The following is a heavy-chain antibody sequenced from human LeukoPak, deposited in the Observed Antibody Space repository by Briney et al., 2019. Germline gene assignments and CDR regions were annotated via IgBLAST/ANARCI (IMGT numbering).Heavy chain of an antibody. V-gene: IGHV3-53*01. Sequence: GGSLRLSCAASGFTVSSNYMSWVRQAPGKGLEWVSVIYSAGSTNYADSVKGRFIISRDNSKNTLYLQMNSLRAEDTAVYYCATYSSSSDYFDYWAREPWSPSPQ. J-gene: IGHJ4*02. D-gene: IGHD6-6*01. CDR2: IYSAGST. CDR1: GFTVSSNY. CDR3: ATYSSSSDYFDY.